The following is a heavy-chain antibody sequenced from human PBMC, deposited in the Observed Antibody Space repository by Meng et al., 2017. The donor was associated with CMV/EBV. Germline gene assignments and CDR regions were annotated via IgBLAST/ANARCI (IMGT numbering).Heavy chain of an antibody. J-gene: IGHJ6*02. CDR1: GFTFSNYE. V-gene: IGHV3-48*03. Sequence: RLSCAASGFTFSNYEMNWVRQAPGKGLEWVSSIGSRGITIYYADSVKGRFTISRDNAQNSLYLHMNSLRAEDTAVYYCARWVGGTSDYGMDVWGQGTTVTVSS. CDR3: ARWVGGTSDYGMDV. D-gene: IGHD3-16*01. CDR2: IGSRGITI.